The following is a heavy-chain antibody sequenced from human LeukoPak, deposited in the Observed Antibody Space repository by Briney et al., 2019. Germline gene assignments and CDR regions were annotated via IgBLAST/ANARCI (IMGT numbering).Heavy chain of an antibody. V-gene: IGHV4-38-2*02. Sequence: SETLSLTCTVSGYSISSGYYWGWIRQPPGKGLEWIGSIYHSGSTYYNPSLKSRVTISVDTSKNQFSLKLSSVTAADTAVYYCARVGRYGGNSMANDYWGQGTLVTVSS. J-gene: IGHJ4*02. CDR3: ARVGRYGGNSMANDY. CDR1: GYSISSGYY. CDR2: IYHSGST. D-gene: IGHD4-23*01.